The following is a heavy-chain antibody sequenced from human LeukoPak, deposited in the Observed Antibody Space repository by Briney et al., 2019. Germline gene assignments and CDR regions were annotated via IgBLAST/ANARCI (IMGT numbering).Heavy chain of an antibody. CDR1: GYTFTGYY. V-gene: IGHV1-2*02. CDR3: ARDHSGGTYSFEY. J-gene: IGHJ4*02. D-gene: IGHD2-21*01. CDR2: INPNSGAT. Sequence: ASVKVSCKASGYTFTGYYVHWVRQAPGQGLEWLAWINPNSGATNYLQKFQGRVTMTRDTSISTAYMELSRLRSDDTAVYYCARDHSGGTYSFEYWGQGTLVTVSS.